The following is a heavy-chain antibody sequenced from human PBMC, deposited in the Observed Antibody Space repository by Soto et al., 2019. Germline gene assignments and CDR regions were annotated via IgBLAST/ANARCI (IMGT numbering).Heavy chain of an antibody. CDR2: INHSGST. D-gene: IGHD2-15*01. V-gene: IGHV4-34*01. Sequence: SETLSLTCAVYGGSFSGYYWSWILRPPGKGLEWIGEINHSGSTNYNPSLKSRVTISVDTSKNQFSLKLSSVTAADTAVYYCARDLGTSDCSGGSCYSGSHAFDIWGQGTMVTVSS. J-gene: IGHJ3*02. CDR3: ARDLGTSDCSGGSCYSGSHAFDI. CDR1: GGSFSGYY.